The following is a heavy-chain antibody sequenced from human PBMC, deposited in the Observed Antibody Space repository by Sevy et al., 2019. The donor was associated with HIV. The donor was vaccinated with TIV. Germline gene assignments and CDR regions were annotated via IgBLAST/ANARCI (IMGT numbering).Heavy chain of an antibody. CDR1: GGSISSYY. Sequence: SETLSLTCTVSGGSISSYYWSWIQQPAGKELEWIGRIHTSGSTNYNPSLKSRVTMSVDTSKNQISLKLSSVTAADTAVYYCARAADRRACTNGVCSFDDWGQGTLVTVSS. CDR2: IHTSGST. CDR3: ARAADRRACTNGVCSFDD. D-gene: IGHD2-8*01. V-gene: IGHV4-4*07. J-gene: IGHJ4*02.